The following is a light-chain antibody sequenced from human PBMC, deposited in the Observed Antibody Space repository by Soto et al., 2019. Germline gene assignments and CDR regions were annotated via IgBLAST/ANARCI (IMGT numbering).Light chain of an antibody. CDR1: ISNILSNP. V-gene: IGLV1-47*01. J-gene: IGLJ1*01. CDR2: RNN. CDR3: AVCDESLSVYI. Sequence: VITQQFSECSTCGQRGTIPCSGSISNILSNPVYWHQQLPGTASKLIIFRNNQRPSWVPDRFSDSKSCTAASLAIRGLRSEHAADYYCAVCDESLSVYILGTGTKVTVL.